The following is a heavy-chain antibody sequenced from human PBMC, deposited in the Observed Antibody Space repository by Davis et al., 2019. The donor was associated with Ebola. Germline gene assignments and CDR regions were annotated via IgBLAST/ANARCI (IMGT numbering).Heavy chain of an antibody. J-gene: IGHJ6*04. CDR1: GGSISSSS. Sequence: SETLSLTCTVSGGSISSSSWSWVRQPPGKGLEWIGYVFHTGSTNYNPSLKSRVTISVDTSKNQFSLKLSSVTAADTAVYYCARDHSLSSGSYYYYYGMDVWGKGTTVTVSS. CDR2: VFHTGST. D-gene: IGHD1-26*01. V-gene: IGHV4-59*12. CDR3: ARDHSLSSGSYYYYYGMDV.